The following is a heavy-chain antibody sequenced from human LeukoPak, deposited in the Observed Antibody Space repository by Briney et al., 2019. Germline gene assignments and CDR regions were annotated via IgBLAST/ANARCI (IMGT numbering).Heavy chain of an antibody. CDR3: ARGSTYYDSSGQVPFDY. V-gene: IGHV3-48*01. CDR2: ISSSSSTI. D-gene: IGHD3-22*01. J-gene: IGHJ4*02. CDR1: GFTFSTYS. Sequence: GGSLRLSCAASGFTFSTYSMNWVRQAPGKGLEWVSYISSSSSTIYYADSVEGRFTISRDNAKNSLYLQMNSLRAEDTAVYYCARGSTYYDSSGQVPFDYWGQGTLVTVSS.